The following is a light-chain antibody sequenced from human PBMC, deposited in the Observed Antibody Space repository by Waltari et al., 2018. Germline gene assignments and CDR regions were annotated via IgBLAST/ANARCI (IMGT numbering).Light chain of an antibody. CDR3: QHYESLPGT. V-gene: IGKV3-20*01. CDR2: HAS. J-gene: IGKJ1*01. Sequence: CRASKSCRIYLGRGQEKPGQATKLLNYHASSRSTGSPDRFRGSGSGTDSSLTNSGLEPEDFAVYYCQHYESLPGTCGQGTKVEIK. CDR1: KSCRIY.